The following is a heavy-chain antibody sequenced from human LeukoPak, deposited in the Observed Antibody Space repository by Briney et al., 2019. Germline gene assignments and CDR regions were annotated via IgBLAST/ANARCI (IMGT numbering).Heavy chain of an antibody. CDR1: GFTFSSYW. V-gene: IGHV3-7*01. CDR3: ARGWGYCSSTSCYYYYYYMDV. CDR2: IKQDGSEK. Sequence: GGSLILSCAASGFTFSSYWMSWVRQAPGKGLEWVANIKQDGSEKYYVDSVKGRFTISRDNAKNSLYLQMNSLRAEDTAVYYCARGWGYCSSTSCYYYYYYMDVWGKGTTVTVSS. D-gene: IGHD2-2*01. J-gene: IGHJ6*03.